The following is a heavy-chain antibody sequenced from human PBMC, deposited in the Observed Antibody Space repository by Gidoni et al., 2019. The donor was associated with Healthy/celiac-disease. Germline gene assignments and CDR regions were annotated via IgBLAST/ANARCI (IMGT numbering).Heavy chain of an antibody. J-gene: IGHJ5*02. Sequence: QVQLVQSGAEVKKPGSSVKVSCKASGGTFSSYAISWVRQAPAQGPEWMGRIVPILGITNYAQKFQGRVTITADESTSTAYMELTSLRSEDTAVYYCAKGYCIGGRCYYGGVHDWFDPWGQGTLVTVSS. CDR1: GGTFSSYA. CDR2: IVPILGIT. D-gene: IGHD2-15*01. CDR3: AKGYCIGGRCYYGGVHDWFDP. V-gene: IGHV1-69*04.